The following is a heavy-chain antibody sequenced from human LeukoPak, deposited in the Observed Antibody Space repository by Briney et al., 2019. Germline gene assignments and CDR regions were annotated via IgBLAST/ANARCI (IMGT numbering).Heavy chain of an antibody. CDR3: ARQNDANSNRWDVGWAHFDY. CDR1: GYTFTNYA. V-gene: IGHV1-3*01. CDR2: INAGNGNT. J-gene: IGHJ4*02. Sequence: ASVKVSCKASGYTFTNYAMHWVRQAPGQRLEWMGWINAGNGNTKYSQKFQDRVIITRDTSANTVYMELSSLKSEDTAVYYCARQNDANSNRWDVGWAHFDYWGQGSLVTVSS. D-gene: IGHD1-1*01.